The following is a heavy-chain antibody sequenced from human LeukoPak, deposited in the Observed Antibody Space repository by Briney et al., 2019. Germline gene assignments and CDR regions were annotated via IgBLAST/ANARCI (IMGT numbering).Heavy chain of an antibody. V-gene: IGHV3-48*01. CDR2: ISSRSSTI. D-gene: IGHD6-19*01. CDR1: GFTFSSYS. J-gene: IGHJ4*02. Sequence: PGGSLRLSCAASGFTFSSYSMKWVGQAPGKGLEWVSYISSRSSTIYYADSVKGRFTISRDNAKNSLYLQMNILRAEDTAVYYCASHPNDDGYSSGWYYFDYWGQGTLVTVSS. CDR3: ASHPNDDGYSSGWYYFDY.